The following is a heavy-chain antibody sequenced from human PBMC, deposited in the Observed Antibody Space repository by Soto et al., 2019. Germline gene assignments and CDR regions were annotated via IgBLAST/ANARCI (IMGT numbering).Heavy chain of an antibody. CDR2: INHSGST. CDR3: ARPRSYYDFWSGYYTDAFAI. D-gene: IGHD3-3*01. J-gene: IGHJ3*02. CDR1: GGSFSGYY. Sequence: SETLSLTCAVYGGSFSGYYWSWIRQPPGKGLEWIGEINHSGSTNYNPSLKSRVTISVDTSKNQFSLKLSSVTAADTAVYYCARPRSYYDFWSGYYTDAFAIWGQGTMVTVSS. V-gene: IGHV4-34*01.